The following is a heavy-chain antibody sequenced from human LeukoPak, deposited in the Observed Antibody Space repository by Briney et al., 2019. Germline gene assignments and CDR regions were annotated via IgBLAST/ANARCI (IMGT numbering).Heavy chain of an antibody. Sequence: SETLSLTCTVSGGSISSSSYYWGWIRQPPGKGLEWIGSIYYSGSTYYNPSLKSRVTISVDTSKNQFSLKLSSVTAADTAVYYCARMYYDFWSGYFRYQGSYFDYWGQGNLVTVSS. V-gene: IGHV4-39*07. CDR2: IYYSGST. D-gene: IGHD3-3*01. J-gene: IGHJ4*02. CDR1: GGSISSSSYY. CDR3: ARMYYDFWSGYFRYQGSYFDY.